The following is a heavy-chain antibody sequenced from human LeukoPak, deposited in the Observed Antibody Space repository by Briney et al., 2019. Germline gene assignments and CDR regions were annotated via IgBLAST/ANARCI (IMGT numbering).Heavy chain of an antibody. Sequence: PSETLSLTCTVSGGSISSYYWSWIRQPAGKGLEWIGRIYTSGSTNYNPSLKSRVTISVDTSKNQFSLKLSSVTAADTAVYYCARQSFFVGYNWFDPWGQGTLVTVSS. J-gene: IGHJ5*02. CDR3: ARQSFFVGYNWFDP. CDR1: GGSISSYY. CDR2: IYTSGST. V-gene: IGHV4-4*07. D-gene: IGHD2-15*01.